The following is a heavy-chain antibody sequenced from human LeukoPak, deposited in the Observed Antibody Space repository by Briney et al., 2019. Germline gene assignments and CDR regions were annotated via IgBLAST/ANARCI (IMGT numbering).Heavy chain of an antibody. D-gene: IGHD1-26*01. CDR1: GFTFSSYG. V-gene: IGHV3-33*01. CDR2: IWYDGSNK. J-gene: IGHJ3*02. Sequence: SGGSLRLSCAASGFTFSSYGMHWVRQAPGKGLEWVAVIWYDGSNKYYADSVKGRFTISRDNSKNTLYLQMNSLRAEDTAVYYCARLELLAAFDIWGQGTMVTVSP. CDR3: ARLELLAAFDI.